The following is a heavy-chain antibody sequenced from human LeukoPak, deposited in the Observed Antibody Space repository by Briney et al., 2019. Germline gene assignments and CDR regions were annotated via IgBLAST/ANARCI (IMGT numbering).Heavy chain of an antibody. CDR1: GFTFSSYS. Sequence: GGSLRLSCAASGFTFSSYSMNWARQPPGKGLEWVSYIGYSSSTIYYADSVKGRFTISRDNAKNSLYLQMSSLTAADTAVYYCAKDRSIGTYYTFDHWGQGTLVTVSS. D-gene: IGHD1-26*01. CDR2: IGYSSSTI. CDR3: AKDRSIGTYYTFDH. V-gene: IGHV3-48*01. J-gene: IGHJ4*02.